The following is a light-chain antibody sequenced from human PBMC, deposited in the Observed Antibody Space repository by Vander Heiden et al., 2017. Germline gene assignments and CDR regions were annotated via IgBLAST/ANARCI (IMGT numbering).Light chain of an antibody. V-gene: IGKV3-15*01. CDR1: QSVSSN. CDR2: GAS. J-gene: IGKJ2*01. CDR3: QQYNNGPPAYT. Sequence: EIVMSHSPATLSASPGERHPLSCRASQSVSSNLSWYQQKPDQGPRLLIYGASTRATGIPARFSGSGSGTEFTLTISSLQSEDFAVYYCQQYNNGPPAYTFGQGTKLEIK.